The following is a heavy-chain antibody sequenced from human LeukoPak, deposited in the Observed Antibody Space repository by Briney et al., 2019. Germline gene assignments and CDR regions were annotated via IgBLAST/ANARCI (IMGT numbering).Heavy chain of an antibody. CDR3: ARGMIRGVMDDY. D-gene: IGHD3-10*01. V-gene: IGHV3-7*05. J-gene: IGHJ4*02. CDR1: GFSFNNYW. Sequence: GGSLRLSCAASGFSFNNYWMSWVRQAPGKGLEWVANINQAGSDKYYLDSVKCRFTISRDNAENSLYLQMNSLRAEDTAVYYCARGMIRGVMDDYWGQGTLVTVSS. CDR2: INQAGSDK.